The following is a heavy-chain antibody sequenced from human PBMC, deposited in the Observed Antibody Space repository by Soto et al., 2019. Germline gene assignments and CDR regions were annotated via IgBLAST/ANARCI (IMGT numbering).Heavy chain of an antibody. J-gene: IGHJ4*02. D-gene: IGHD3-10*01. V-gene: IGHV3-21*01. CDR2: ISGSSNFI. CDR3: ATPMALPGSDY. Sequence: GGSLRLSCAASGFTFSNYNINWVRQAPGKGLEWVSSISGSSNFIYYADSVKGRFTISRDNAKNSLYLQMNSLRVEDTAVYYCATPMALPGSDYWGQGTLVTVSS. CDR1: GFTFSNYN.